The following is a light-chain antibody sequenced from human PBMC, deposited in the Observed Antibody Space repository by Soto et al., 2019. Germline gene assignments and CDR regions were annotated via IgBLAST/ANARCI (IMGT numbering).Light chain of an antibody. J-gene: IGLJ2*01. CDR3: HSYDSSLSGVV. CDR1: SSKIGAGYD. Sequence: QSVLTQPPSVSGAPGQRVTISWTGSSSKIGAGYDVHWYQQLPGTAPKLLIYGNDNRPSGVPDRFSGSKSGSSASLAITGLQTEDEADYYCHSYDSSLSGVVFGGGTKLTVL. CDR2: GND. V-gene: IGLV1-40*01.